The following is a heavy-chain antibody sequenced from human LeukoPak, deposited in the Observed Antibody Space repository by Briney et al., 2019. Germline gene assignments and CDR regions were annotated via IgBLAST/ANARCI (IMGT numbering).Heavy chain of an antibody. CDR1: GYTFTGYY. D-gene: IGHD3-22*01. CDR2: INPNSGGT. CDR3: ASEDYYDSSGFGYCMDV. V-gene: IGHV1-2*02. Sequence: ASVKVSCKASGYTFTGYYMHWVRQAPGQGLEWMGWINPNSGGTNYAQKFQGRVTMTRDTSISTAYMELSRLRSDDTAVYYCASEDYYDSSGFGYCMDVWGQGTTVTVSS. J-gene: IGHJ6*02.